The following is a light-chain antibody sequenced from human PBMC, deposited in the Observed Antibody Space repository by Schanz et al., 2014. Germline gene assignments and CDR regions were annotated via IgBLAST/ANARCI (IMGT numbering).Light chain of an antibody. CDR2: DVN. J-gene: IGLJ3*02. V-gene: IGLV2-14*03. CDR1: SSDVGGYNY. Sequence: QSALTQPASVSGSPGQSITISCNGTSSDVGGYNYVSWYQQHPGSAPKLVIYDVNKRPSGVSNRFSGSKSGNTASLTISGVQADDEGDYYCCSYAGSGTWVFGGGTKLTVL. CDR3: CSYAGSGTWV.